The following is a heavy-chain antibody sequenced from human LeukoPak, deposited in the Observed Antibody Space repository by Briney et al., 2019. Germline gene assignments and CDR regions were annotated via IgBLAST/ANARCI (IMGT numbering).Heavy chain of an antibody. CDR3: ARVGRVSIYPSYMDV. Sequence: GGSLRLSCEASGFAFSTFPMHWVRQTPDKRLEWVAVISDDGRDTYYADSVKGRFTISRDNSKNTLYLQMNSLSPEDTAVVYCARVGRVSIYPSYMDVWGKGTTVTVSS. CDR2: ISDDGRDT. V-gene: IGHV3-30*04. J-gene: IGHJ6*03. D-gene: IGHD6-6*01. CDR1: GFAFSTFP.